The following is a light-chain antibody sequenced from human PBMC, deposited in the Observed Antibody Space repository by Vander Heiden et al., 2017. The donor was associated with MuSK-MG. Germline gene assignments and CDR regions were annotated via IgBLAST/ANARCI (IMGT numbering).Light chain of an antibody. Sequence: QSVLTQPPSASGTPGQRVTISCSGSSSNIGSNTVHWYQQRPGTAPNLLIYSNNQRPSGVPDRFSGSKSGTSASLAISGLQSEDEADYYCAAWDDSLNGVVFGGGTKLTVL. CDR3: AAWDDSLNGVV. V-gene: IGLV1-44*01. J-gene: IGLJ2*01. CDR2: SNN. CDR1: SSNIGSNT.